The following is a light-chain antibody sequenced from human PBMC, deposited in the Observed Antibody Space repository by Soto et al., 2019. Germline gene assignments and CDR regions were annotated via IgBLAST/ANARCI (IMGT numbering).Light chain of an antibody. CDR1: QSVSSY. Sequence: EIVLTQSPATLSLSPGERATLSCRASQSVSSYLAWYQQKPGQAPRLLIYDASNRATGIPARFSGSGSGTDFTLIISSLEPADFAVYYCQQRSNWLLTFGPGTKVDIK. CDR3: QQRSNWLLT. CDR2: DAS. V-gene: IGKV3-11*01. J-gene: IGKJ3*01.